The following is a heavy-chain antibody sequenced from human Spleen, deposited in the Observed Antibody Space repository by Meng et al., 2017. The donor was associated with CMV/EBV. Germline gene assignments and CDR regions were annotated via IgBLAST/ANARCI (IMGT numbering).Heavy chain of an antibody. J-gene: IGHJ4*02. Sequence: KASGGTFSSYAISWVRQAPGQGLEWMGGIIPIFGTANYAQKFQGRVTITTDESTSTAYMELSSLRSEDTAVYYCARGDRSGSYGRPDYWGQGTLVTVSS. CDR3: ARGDRSGSYGRPDY. CDR2: IIPIFGTA. V-gene: IGHV1-69*05. CDR1: GGTFSSYA. D-gene: IGHD1-26*01.